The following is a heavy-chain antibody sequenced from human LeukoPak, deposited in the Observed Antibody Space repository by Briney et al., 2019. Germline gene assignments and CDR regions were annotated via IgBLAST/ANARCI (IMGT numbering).Heavy chain of an antibody. V-gene: IGHV3-49*04. Sequence: GGSLRLSCTASGFTFGDYAMSWVRQAPGKGLEWVGFIRSKAYGGATEYAASVKGRFTISRDDSKSIAYLQMNSLNTEDTAVCYCTNSLNRGWYLWYFGYWGQGTLVTVSA. D-gene: IGHD6-19*01. CDR2: IRSKAYGGAT. CDR1: GFTFGDYA. J-gene: IGHJ4*02. CDR3: TNSLNRGWYLWYFGY.